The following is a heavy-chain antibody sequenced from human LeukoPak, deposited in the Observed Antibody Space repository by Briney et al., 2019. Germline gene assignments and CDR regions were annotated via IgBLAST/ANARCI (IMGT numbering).Heavy chain of an antibody. CDR3: ARDLATRQRTGLYDS. CDR1: GFIISTYA. Sequence: PGGSLRLSCAASGFIISTYAMFWVRQAPGKGLQWVSVIYVDGSTYYADSVKGRITISRDNSRNTLYLQMNSLRAEDTAVYYCARDLATRQRTGLYDSWGQGALVTVSS. V-gene: IGHV3-66*01. CDR2: IYVDGST. J-gene: IGHJ4*02. D-gene: IGHD3-16*02.